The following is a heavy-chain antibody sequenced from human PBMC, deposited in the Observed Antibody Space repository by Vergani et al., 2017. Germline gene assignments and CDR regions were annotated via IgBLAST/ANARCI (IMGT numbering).Heavy chain of an antibody. J-gene: IGHJ4*02. CDR3: ARLFPAGIVVVPAAYDY. CDR1: GYSFTSYW. Sequence: EVQLVQSGAEVKKPGESLTISCKGSGYSFTSYWIGWVRQMPGKGLEWMGIIYPGDSDTRYSPSFQGQVTISSDKSISTAYLQWSSLEASDTAMYYCARLFPAGIVVVPAAYDYWGQGTLVTVSS. D-gene: IGHD2-2*01. CDR2: IYPGDSDT. V-gene: IGHV5-51*01.